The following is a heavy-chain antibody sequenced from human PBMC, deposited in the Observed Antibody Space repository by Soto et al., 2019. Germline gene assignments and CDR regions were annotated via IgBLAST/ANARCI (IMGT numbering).Heavy chain of an antibody. V-gene: IGHV3-7*01. CDR1: GFTFSSYW. J-gene: IGHJ3*02. Sequence: GGSLRLSCAASGFTFSSYWMTWVRQAPGKGLEWVANIKEDGSERQYVDSVKGRFTISRDNAENLVYLQLNSLRAEDTAVYYCASDTFLEWYGAFDIWGQGTMVTVSS. D-gene: IGHD3-3*02. CDR2: IKEDGSER. CDR3: ASDTFLEWYGAFDI.